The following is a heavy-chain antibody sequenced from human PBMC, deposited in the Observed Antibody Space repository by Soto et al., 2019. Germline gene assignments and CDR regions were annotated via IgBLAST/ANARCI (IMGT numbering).Heavy chain of an antibody. CDR1: GGSISSSSYY. V-gene: IGHV4-39*01. Sequence: SETLSLTCTVSGGSISSSSYYWGWIRQPPGKGLEWIGSIYYSGSTYYNPSLKSRVTISVDTSKNQFSLKLSSVTAADTAVYYCARLRGDYGDYVPHFDYWGQGAMVTVSS. D-gene: IGHD4-17*01. CDR3: ARLRGDYGDYVPHFDY. J-gene: IGHJ4*02. CDR2: IYYSGST.